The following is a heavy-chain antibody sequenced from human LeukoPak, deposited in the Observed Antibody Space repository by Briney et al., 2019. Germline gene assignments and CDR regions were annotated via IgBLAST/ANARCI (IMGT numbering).Heavy chain of an antibody. CDR1: GFTFSGYD. CDR2: ISGSGFST. Sequence: PGGSLRLSCAASGFTFSGYDMSWVRQAPGKGLEWVSGISGSGFSTYYADSVKGRFTISRDNSKNTLYLQMNSLRAEDTAVYYCAKGSPSIAVASYDYWGQGTLVTVSS. D-gene: IGHD6-19*01. CDR3: AKGSPSIAVASYDY. J-gene: IGHJ4*02. V-gene: IGHV3-23*01.